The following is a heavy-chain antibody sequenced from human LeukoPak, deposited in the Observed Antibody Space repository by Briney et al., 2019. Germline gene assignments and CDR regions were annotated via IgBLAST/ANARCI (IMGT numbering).Heavy chain of an antibody. CDR1: LFTLRNAW. CDR3: TARDPNYDYFWGSYRYNEK. D-gene: IGHD3-16*02. V-gene: IGHV3-15*01. CDR2: IKRKTDGATT. J-gene: IGHJ4*02. Sequence: GGSLRHSCVASLFTLRNAWMSGVRPAPARGLEWVGRIKRKTDGATTDYAAPVKGRFAISRDDIRSTIYLQMTSLKTEDTAVYYCTARDPNYDYFWGSYRYNEKWRQGTLVSVSS.